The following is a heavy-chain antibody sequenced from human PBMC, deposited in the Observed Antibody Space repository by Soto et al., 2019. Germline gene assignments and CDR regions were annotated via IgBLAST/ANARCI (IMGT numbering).Heavy chain of an antibody. D-gene: IGHD6-13*01. Sequence: QVQLVESGGGVVQPGRSLRLSCAASGFTFSSYGMHWVRQAPGKGLEWVAVISYDGSNKYYADSVKGRFTISRDNSKNTLYLQMNSLRAEDTAVYYCAKLRSSWFDYWGQGTLVTVSS. CDR2: ISYDGSNK. V-gene: IGHV3-30*18. CDR1: GFTFSSYG. J-gene: IGHJ4*02. CDR3: AKLRSSWFDY.